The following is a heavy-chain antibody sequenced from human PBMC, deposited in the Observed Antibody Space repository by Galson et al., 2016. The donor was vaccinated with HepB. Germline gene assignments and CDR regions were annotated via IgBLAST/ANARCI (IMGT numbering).Heavy chain of an antibody. CDR2: IHHRWRT. V-gene: IGHV4-59*01. Sequence: ETLSPTFTVSGSSITTYYWIWIRQPPAQALEWIGHIHHRWRTKYNHTLNSRVTISLDTSENQLSLRRRSVTAADTAVYYCTRDFDPFDSWGQGTLVTVSS. J-gene: IGHJ5*01. D-gene: IGHD3-9*01. CDR3: TRDFDPFDS. CDR1: GSSITTYY.